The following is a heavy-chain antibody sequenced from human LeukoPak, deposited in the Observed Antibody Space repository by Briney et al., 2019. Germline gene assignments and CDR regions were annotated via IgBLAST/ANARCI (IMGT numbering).Heavy chain of an antibody. Sequence: SVKVSCKASGGTFSSYAISWVRQAPGQGLEWMGRIIPIFGTANYAQKFQGRVTITTDESTSTAYMELSSLRSEDTAVYYCVAGYCSGGSCYSELDYWGQGTLVTVSS. V-gene: IGHV1-69*05. CDR1: GGTFSSYA. CDR3: VAGYCSGGSCYSELDY. CDR2: IIPIFGTA. J-gene: IGHJ4*02. D-gene: IGHD2-15*01.